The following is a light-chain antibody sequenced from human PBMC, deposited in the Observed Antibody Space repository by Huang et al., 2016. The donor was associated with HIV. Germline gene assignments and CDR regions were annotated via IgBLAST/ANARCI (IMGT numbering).Light chain of an antibody. J-gene: IGKJ4*01. Sequence: DIQVTQSPSSLSASVGDRVTITCRTSQEISSHLSWYQQKIGKGPKLLIYSSPVLPSGVPSRFTGSGSGTDFTLTINSLQPEDFATYYCQQTYSAPVTFGGGTRVEIK. V-gene: IGKV1-39*01. CDR1: QEISSH. CDR2: SSP. CDR3: QQTYSAPVT.